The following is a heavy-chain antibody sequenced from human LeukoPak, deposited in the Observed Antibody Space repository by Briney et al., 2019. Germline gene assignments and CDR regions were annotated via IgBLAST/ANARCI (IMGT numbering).Heavy chain of an antibody. CDR3: AKDYCRGGNCPLPFFDS. Sequence: GGSLRLSCAASGLTFSTYGMHWVRQAPGKGLEWVAVISYDGSNKYYADSVKGRFTISRDNSKNTLYLQMNSLRAEDTAVYYCAKDYCRGGNCPLPFFDSWGQGTLVTVSS. J-gene: IGHJ4*02. CDR2: ISYDGSNK. V-gene: IGHV3-30*18. CDR1: GLTFSTYG. D-gene: IGHD2-15*01.